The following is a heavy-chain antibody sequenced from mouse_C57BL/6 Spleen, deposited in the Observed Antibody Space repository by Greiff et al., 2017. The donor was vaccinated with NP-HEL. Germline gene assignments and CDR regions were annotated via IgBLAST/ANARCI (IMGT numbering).Heavy chain of an antibody. CDR2: INPSTGGT. CDR1: GYSFTGYY. CDR3: ARGWDEGY. V-gene: IGHV1-42*01. D-gene: IGHD4-1*01. Sequence: VQLKQSGPELVKPGASVKISCKASGYSFTGYYMNWVKQSPEKSLEWIGEINPSTGGTTYNQKFKAKATLTVDKSSSTAYMQLKSLTSEDSAVYYCARGWDEGYWGQGTTLTVSS. J-gene: IGHJ2*01.